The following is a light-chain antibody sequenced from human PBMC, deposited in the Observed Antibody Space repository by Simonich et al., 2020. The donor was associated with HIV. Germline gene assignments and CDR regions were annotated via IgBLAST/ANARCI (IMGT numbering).Light chain of an antibody. CDR3: SSYTSSSTWV. CDR1: SSDVGGYNY. Sequence: QSALTQPASVSGSPGQSITISCTGTSSDVGGYNYVSWYQQHPGKAPKLIIYVGTNRPSGVSNRFSGSKSGNTASLTISGLQAEDEADYYCSSYTSSSTWVFGGGTKLTVL. J-gene: IGLJ3*02. CDR2: VGT. V-gene: IGLV2-14*03.